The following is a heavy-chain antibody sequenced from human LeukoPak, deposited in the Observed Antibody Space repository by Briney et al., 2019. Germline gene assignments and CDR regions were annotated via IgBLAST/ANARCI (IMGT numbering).Heavy chain of an antibody. Sequence: ASVKVSCKASGYTFTSYGISWVRQAPGQGLEWMGWISAYNGNTNYAQKLQGRVTMTTAPSTSTAYMELRSLGSDDTAVYYCARYRITVIVVVNLSGMDVWGQGTTVTVSS. J-gene: IGHJ6*02. CDR2: ISAYNGNT. V-gene: IGHV1-18*01. CDR1: GYTFTSYG. D-gene: IGHD3-22*01. CDR3: ARYRITVIVVVNLSGMDV.